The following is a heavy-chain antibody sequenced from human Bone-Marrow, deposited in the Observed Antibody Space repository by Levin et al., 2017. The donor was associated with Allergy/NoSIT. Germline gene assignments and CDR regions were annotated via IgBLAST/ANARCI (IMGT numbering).Heavy chain of an antibody. D-gene: IGHD6-19*01. CDR2: LSGSGGST. CDR1: GFTFSSFA. Sequence: GESLKISCAASGFTFSSFALSWVRQAPGKGLEWVSGLSGSGGSTHYADSVKGRFTISRDNSKNTLYLQMNSLRAEDTAIYYCAKTTGYSSGWCFDYWGQGTLVTVSS. V-gene: IGHV3-23*01. CDR3: AKTTGYSSGWCFDY. J-gene: IGHJ4*02.